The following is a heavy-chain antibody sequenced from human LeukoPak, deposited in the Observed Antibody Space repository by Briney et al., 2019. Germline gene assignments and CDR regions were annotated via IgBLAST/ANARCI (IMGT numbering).Heavy chain of an antibody. V-gene: IGHV4-39*07. D-gene: IGHD3-16*01. Sequence: SETLSLTCIVSGDSISSSNSYWGWIRQPPGKGLEWIGEINHSGSTNYNPSLKSRVTISVDTSKNQFSLKLSSVTAADTAVYYCARRGDNDGGYYYYYMDVWGKGTTVTISS. CDR1: GDSISSSNSY. J-gene: IGHJ6*03. CDR3: ARRGDNDGGYYYYYMDV. CDR2: INHSGST.